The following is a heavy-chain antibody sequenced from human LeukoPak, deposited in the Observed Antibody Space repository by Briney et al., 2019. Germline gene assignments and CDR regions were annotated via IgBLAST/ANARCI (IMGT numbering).Heavy chain of an antibody. CDR1: GFTFSSYA. J-gene: IGHJ4*02. Sequence: GGSLRLSCAASGFTFSSYAMSWVRQAPGKGLEWVSAISGSGGSTYYADSVKGRFTISRDNAKNSLYLQMNSLRAEDTAVYYCARVMDCSGGSCYPHFDYWGQGTLVTVSS. CDR2: ISGSGGST. D-gene: IGHD2-15*01. CDR3: ARVMDCSGGSCYPHFDY. V-gene: IGHV3-23*01.